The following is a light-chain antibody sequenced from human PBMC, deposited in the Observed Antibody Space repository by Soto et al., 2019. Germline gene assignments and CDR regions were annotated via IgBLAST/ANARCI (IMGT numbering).Light chain of an antibody. CDR3: QQRSNWPPVIT. J-gene: IGKJ5*01. CDR2: DAS. V-gene: IGKV3-11*01. Sequence: EIVLTQSPATLSLSPGERATLSCRASQSFSSYLAWYQQKPGQAPRLLIYDASKRATGIPARFSGRGSGTDFTLTISSLEPEDFSVYYCQQRSNWPPVITFVQVTRLEIK. CDR1: QSFSSY.